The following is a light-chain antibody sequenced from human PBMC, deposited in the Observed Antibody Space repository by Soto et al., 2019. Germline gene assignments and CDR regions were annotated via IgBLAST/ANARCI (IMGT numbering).Light chain of an antibody. J-gene: IGKJ4*01. V-gene: IGKV3-11*01. CDR3: QQRSDWPST. CDR2: DAS. Sequence: EIVLTQSQPTLSLSPGDRANLSCRASQSVGSYLGWYQQRPGQAPRLLIYDASNRATGIPARFSGSGSGTDFTLTISSLEPEDFAVYYGQQRSDWPSTFGGGTKVEIK. CDR1: QSVGSY.